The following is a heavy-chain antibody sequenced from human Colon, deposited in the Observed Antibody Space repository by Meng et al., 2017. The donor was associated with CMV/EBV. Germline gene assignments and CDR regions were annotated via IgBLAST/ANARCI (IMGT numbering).Heavy chain of an antibody. D-gene: IGHD5-24*01. J-gene: IGHJ4*02. CDR1: GGSFSNYA. CDR2: IVPIFVTP. CDR3: ARARDRDGLYNFGS. Sequence: QVQVVQAGAEVKKPGSSVKVSCRTSGGSFSNYAVSWVRQAPGQGLEWMGGIVPIFVTPNYAQKFQGRVTVTADESTSTAYMELSSLTSEDTAIYYCARARDRDGLYNFGSWGQGTLVTVSS. V-gene: IGHV1-69*12.